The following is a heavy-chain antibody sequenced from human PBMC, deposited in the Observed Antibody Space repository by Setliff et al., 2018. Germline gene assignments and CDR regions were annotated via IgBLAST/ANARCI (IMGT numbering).Heavy chain of an antibody. J-gene: IGHJ3*02. Sequence: PSETLSLTCTVSVGSIRSPGYYWSWIRQPAGKGLEWIGRIFTTGDTSYNPSLQSRVTISLDKSKSQFSLKLSSVTAADTAVYYCARDFGDYRIGHGFDIWGQGTEVTVSS. V-gene: IGHV4-61*02. D-gene: IGHD4-17*01. CDR2: IFTTGDT. CDR3: ARDFGDYRIGHGFDI. CDR1: VGSIRSPGYY.